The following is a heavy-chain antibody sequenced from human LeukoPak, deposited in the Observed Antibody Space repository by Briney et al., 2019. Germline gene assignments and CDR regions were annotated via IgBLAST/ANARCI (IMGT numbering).Heavy chain of an antibody. CDR1: GFTFSSYS. D-gene: IGHD2-15*01. CDR2: ISYDGSNK. Sequence: PGGSLRLSCAASGFTFSSYSMNWVRQAPGKGLEWVAVISYDGSNKYYADSVKGRFTISRDNSKNTLYLQMNSLRAEDTAVYYCARGRCSGGSCYRYLYWGQGTLVTVSS. J-gene: IGHJ4*02. CDR3: ARGRCSGGSCYRYLY. V-gene: IGHV3-30*03.